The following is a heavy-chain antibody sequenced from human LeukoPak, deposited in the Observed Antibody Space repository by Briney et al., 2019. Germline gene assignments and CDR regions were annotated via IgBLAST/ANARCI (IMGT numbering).Heavy chain of an antibody. CDR3: ARGGFRYFGY. Sequence: GGSLRLSCAASALTFSSYWMSWVRQAPGKGLEWVANTKQDGNEKYYVDSVKGRFTISRDNAKNSLYLQMNSLRAEDTAVYYCARGGFRYFGYWGQGTLVTVSS. J-gene: IGHJ4*02. V-gene: IGHV3-7*04. CDR2: TKQDGNEK. D-gene: IGHD3-16*02. CDR1: ALTFSSYW.